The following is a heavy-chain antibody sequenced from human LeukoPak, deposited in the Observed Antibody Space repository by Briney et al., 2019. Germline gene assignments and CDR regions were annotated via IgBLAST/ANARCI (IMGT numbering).Heavy chain of an antibody. D-gene: IGHD2-2*01. CDR1: GFNFSTYE. V-gene: IGHV3-48*03. J-gene: IGHJ4*02. CDR3: ARRYCSSTSCTLDY. CDR2: ISSGGSTT. Sequence: GGSLRLSCAASGFNFSTYEMNWVRQAPGRGLEWVSYISSGGSTTYYADSVKGRLTISRDNAKNSLYLQMNNLRGDDTAVYYCARRYCSSTSCTLDYWGQGTQVTVSS.